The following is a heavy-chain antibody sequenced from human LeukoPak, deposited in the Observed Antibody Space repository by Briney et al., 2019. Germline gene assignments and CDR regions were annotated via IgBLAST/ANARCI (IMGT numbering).Heavy chain of an antibody. Sequence: ASVKVSCKASGYTFTSYGISWVRRAPGQGLEWMGWISAYNGNTNYAQKLQGRVTMTTDTSTSTAYMELRSLRSDDTAVYYCARDGGYCSGGSCYGHYFDYWGQGTLVTVSS. CDR1: GYTFTSYG. CDR2: ISAYNGNT. CDR3: ARDGGYCSGGSCYGHYFDY. J-gene: IGHJ4*02. V-gene: IGHV1-18*01. D-gene: IGHD2-15*01.